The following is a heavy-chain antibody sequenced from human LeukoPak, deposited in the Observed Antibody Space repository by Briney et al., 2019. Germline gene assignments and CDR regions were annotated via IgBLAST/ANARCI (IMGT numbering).Heavy chain of an antibody. J-gene: IGHJ4*02. CDR1: GYTFTGYY. CDR2: IDPNSGGT. V-gene: IGHV1-2*02. Sequence: ASVKVSCKASGYTFTGYYMHWVRLAPGQGLEWMGWIDPNSGGTNYAQKFQGRVTMTRDTSISTAYMELSRLRSDDTAVYYCARSRVGATDPFDCWGQGTLVTVSS. CDR3: ARSRVGATDPFDC. D-gene: IGHD1-26*01.